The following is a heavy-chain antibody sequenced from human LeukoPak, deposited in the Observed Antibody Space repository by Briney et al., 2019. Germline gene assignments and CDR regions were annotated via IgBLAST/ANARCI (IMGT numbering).Heavy chain of an antibody. J-gene: IGHJ2*01. CDR1: GFTFSSYW. Sequence: GGSLRLSCAASGFTFSSYWMSWVRQAPGKGLEWVSAISGSGNTTYFGDSVTGRFTISRDNPKNTVYLQMNSLSAEDTAVYYCAKGPAPYCSGGSCYSPHWYFDLWGRGTLVTVSS. CDR2: ISGSGNTT. V-gene: IGHV3-23*01. CDR3: AKGPAPYCSGGSCYSPHWYFDL. D-gene: IGHD2-15*01.